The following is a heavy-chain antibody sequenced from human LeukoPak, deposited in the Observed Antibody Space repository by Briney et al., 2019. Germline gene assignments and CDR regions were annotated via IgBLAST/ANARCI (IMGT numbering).Heavy chain of an antibody. CDR1: GFTFSSYA. CDR3: AKAGERATIRDY. V-gene: IGHV3-30-3*01. Sequence: PGGSLRLSCAASGFTFSSYAMHWVRQAPGKGLEWVAVVSYDGSNKYYADSVKGRFTISRDNSKNTLYLQMNSLRAEDTAVYHCAKAGERATIRDYWGQGTLVTVSS. D-gene: IGHD5-24*01. J-gene: IGHJ4*02. CDR2: VSYDGSNK.